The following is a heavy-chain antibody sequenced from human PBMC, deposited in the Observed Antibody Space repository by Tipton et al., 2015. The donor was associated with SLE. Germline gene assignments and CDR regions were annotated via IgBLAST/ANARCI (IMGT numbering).Heavy chain of an antibody. CDR3: ARGMVTWRGAIVGVDV. J-gene: IGHJ6*02. V-gene: IGHV4-59*08. CDR1: GSSITAYY. D-gene: IGHD2-21*02. Sequence: TLSLTCTVSGSSITAYYWTWIRLPPGKGLEWIGYVYYSGTTNYNPSLKSRVTISVDTSKNQFSLKLTSVTAADTAVYYWARGMVTWRGAIVGVDVWGQGTTVNVSS. CDR2: VYYSGTT.